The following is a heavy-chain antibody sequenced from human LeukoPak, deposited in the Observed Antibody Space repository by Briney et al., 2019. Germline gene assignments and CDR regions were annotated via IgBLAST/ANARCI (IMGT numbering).Heavy chain of an antibody. Sequence: PSETLSLTCTVSGGSISSSSYYWGWIRQPPGKGLEWIGSIYYSGSTYYNPSLKSRVTISVDTSKNQFSLKLSSVTAADTAVYYCARDPLAVAAIFDYWGQGTLVTVSS. CDR2: IYYSGST. J-gene: IGHJ4*02. CDR3: ARDPLAVAAIFDY. V-gene: IGHV4-39*07. D-gene: IGHD6-19*01. CDR1: GGSISSSSYY.